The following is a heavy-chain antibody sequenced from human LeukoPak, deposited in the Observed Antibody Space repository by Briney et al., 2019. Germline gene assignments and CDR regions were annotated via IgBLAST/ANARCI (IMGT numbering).Heavy chain of an antibody. CDR2: IIPILGIA. V-gene: IGHV1-69*04. D-gene: IGHD5/OR15-5a*01. CDR3: ARSVPVGYNWFDP. CDR1: GGTFSSYA. J-gene: IGHJ5*02. Sequence: SVKVSCKAPGGTFSSYAISWVRQAPGQGLEWMGRIIPILGIANYAQKFQGRVTITADKSTSTAYMELSSLRSEDTAVYYCARSVPVGYNWFDPWGQGTLVTVSS.